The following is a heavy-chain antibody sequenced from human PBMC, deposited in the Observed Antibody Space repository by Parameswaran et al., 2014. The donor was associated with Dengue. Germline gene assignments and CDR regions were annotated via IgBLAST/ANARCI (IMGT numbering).Heavy chain of an antibody. CDR3: ARGRRWFGELSPPHYYYYGMDV. Sequence: WVRQAPGQGLEWMGGIIPIFGTGLSAQKFQGRVTITADKSTSTAYMELSSLRSEDTAVYYCARGRRWFGELSPPHYYYYGMDVWGQGTTVTVSS. V-gene: IGHV1-69*06. CDR2: IIPIFGTG. J-gene: IGHJ6*02. D-gene: IGHD3-10*01.